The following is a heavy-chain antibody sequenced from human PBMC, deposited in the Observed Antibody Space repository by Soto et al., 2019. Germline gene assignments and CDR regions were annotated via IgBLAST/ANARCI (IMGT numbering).Heavy chain of an antibody. CDR2: IIPIFGTT. Sequence: QVQLVQSGAEVKKPGSSVKVSCKASGGTFSSYAISWVRQAPGHGLEWMGGIIPIFGTTNYAQKFQGRVTITADESTSTADMELSSLRSEDTAVYYCARVVTVVKSFHYWYFDRWGRGTLVTVSS. J-gene: IGHJ2*01. V-gene: IGHV1-69*12. D-gene: IGHD2-15*01. CDR1: GGTFSSYA. CDR3: ARVVTVVKSFHYWYFDR.